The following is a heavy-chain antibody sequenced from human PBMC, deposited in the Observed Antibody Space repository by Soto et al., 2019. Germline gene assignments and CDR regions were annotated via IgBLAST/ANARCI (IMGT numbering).Heavy chain of an antibody. CDR2: INPSGGST. D-gene: IGHD4-17*01. J-gene: IGHJ4*02. CDR1: GYTFTSHY. CDR3: ARDHDTTGPSY. V-gene: IGHV1-46*01. Sequence: GASVKVSCKASGYTFTSHYMHWGRQAPGQGLEWMGIINPSGGSTSYAQKFQGRVTMTRDTSTSTVYMELSSLRSEDTAVYYCARDHDTTGPSYWGQGTLVTVSS.